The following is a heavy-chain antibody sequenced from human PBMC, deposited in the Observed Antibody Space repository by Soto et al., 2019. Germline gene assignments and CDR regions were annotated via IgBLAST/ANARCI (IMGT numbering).Heavy chain of an antibody. CDR1: GYTFTGYY. D-gene: IGHD3-22*01. CDR2: INPNSGGT. Sequence: ASVKVSCKASGYTFTGYYMHWVRQAPGQGLEWMGWINPNSGGTNYAQKFQGRVTMTRDTSISTAYMELSRLRSDDTAVYYCARDFYYDSSGYHLPFDYWGQGTLVTVSS. J-gene: IGHJ4*02. V-gene: IGHV1-2*02. CDR3: ARDFYYDSSGYHLPFDY.